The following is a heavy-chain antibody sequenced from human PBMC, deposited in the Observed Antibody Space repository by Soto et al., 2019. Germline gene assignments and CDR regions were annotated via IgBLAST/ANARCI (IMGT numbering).Heavy chain of an antibody. Sequence: QVQLVESGGGVVQPGRSLRLSCAASGFTFSSYGMHWVRQAPGKGLEWVAVIWYDGSNKYYADSVKGRFTISRDNSKNTLYLQMNSLRAEDTAVYYCARRAGRFPFDYWGQGTLVTVSS. D-gene: IGHD3-10*01. J-gene: IGHJ4*02. V-gene: IGHV3-33*01. CDR1: GFTFSSYG. CDR2: IWYDGSNK. CDR3: ARRAGRFPFDY.